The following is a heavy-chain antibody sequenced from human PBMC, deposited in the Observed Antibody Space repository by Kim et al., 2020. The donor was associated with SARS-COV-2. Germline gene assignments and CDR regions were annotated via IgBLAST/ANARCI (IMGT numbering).Heavy chain of an antibody. CDR2: ISSSSNHI. CDR3: GTELTTMTRYEDY. D-gene: IGHD4-17*01. V-gene: IGHV3-21*06. J-gene: IGHJ4*02. Sequence: GGSLRLSCAASGFTFSSYSMNWVRQAPGKGLEWVSCISSSSNHIYYADSMKGRFTISRDNDENSLYLQMNSLRAEDTAVYYCGTELTTMTRYEDYWGQGTLVTVSS. CDR1: GFTFSSYS.